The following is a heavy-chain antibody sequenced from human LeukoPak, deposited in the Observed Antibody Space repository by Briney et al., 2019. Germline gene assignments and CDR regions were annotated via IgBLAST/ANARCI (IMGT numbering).Heavy chain of an antibody. V-gene: IGHV3-23*01. D-gene: IGHD5-18*01. J-gene: IGHJ4*02. CDR1: GLTFSSYA. Sequence: GGSLRLSCAASGLTFSSYAMRWVRQAPGKGLEWVSAISGSGGSTYYADSVKGRFTISRDNSKNTLYLQMNSLRAEDTAVYYCAKVGSVRLGYSYGYPKKYYFDYWGQGTLVTVSS. CDR3: AKVGSVRLGYSYGYPKKYYFDY. CDR2: ISGSGGST.